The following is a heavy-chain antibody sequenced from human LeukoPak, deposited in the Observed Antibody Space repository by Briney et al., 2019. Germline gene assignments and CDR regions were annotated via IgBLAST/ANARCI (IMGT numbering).Heavy chain of an antibody. CDR3: IRDSSSSFDY. D-gene: IGHD6-13*01. Sequence: GGSLCLSCAASGYTFTTYWIDWVRQAPGKGLVWVSLINSDGSNTGYADSVKGRFTISRDNAKNMVYLQMNSRRAEDTAVYYCIRDSSSSFDYWGQGTLVTVSS. CDR2: INSDGSNT. V-gene: IGHV3-74*01. CDR1: GYTFTTYW. J-gene: IGHJ4*02.